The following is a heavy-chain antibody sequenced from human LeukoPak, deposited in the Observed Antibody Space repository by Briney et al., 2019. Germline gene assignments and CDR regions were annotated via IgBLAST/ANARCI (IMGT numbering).Heavy chain of an antibody. Sequence: PSKTLSLTCTVSGGSISSYYWSWVRQPPGKGLEWIGHIYDTGNTNYSPSLESRVTISVDTSKNQFSLRLTSVTAADTAVYFCARATPWLLPGYWGQGTLVTVSS. CDR1: GGSISSYY. V-gene: IGHV4-59*01. J-gene: IGHJ4*02. CDR3: ARATPWLLPGY. D-gene: IGHD3-22*01. CDR2: IYDTGNT.